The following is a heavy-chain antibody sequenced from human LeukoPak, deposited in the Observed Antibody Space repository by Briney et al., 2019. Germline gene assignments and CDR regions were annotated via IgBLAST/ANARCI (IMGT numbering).Heavy chain of an antibody. D-gene: IGHD4-17*01. CDR1: GGSFTGYY. Sequence: SETLSLTCAVYGGSFTGYYWSWIRQSPGEGLEWIGEINRSGATNYNPSLKSRVTISVDTSKSQVSLRLRSVTAADTAVFYCARDNVTTYDWGQGTLVTVSS. V-gene: IGHV4-34*01. CDR2: INRSGAT. J-gene: IGHJ4*02. CDR3: ARDNVTTYD.